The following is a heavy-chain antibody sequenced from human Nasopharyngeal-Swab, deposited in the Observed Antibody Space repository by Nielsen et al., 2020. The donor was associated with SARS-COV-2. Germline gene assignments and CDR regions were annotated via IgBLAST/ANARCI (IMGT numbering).Heavy chain of an antibody. CDR1: GFTFSSYG. Sequence: GESLKISCAASGFTFSSYGMHWVRQAPGKGLEWVAVIWYDGSNKYYADSVKGRFTISRDNSKNTLYLQMNSLRAEDTAVYYCARDYKPGAEYSSSWGFDYWGQGTLVTVSS. J-gene: IGHJ4*02. D-gene: IGHD6-6*01. CDR2: IWYDGSNK. V-gene: IGHV3-33*01. CDR3: ARDYKPGAEYSSSWGFDY.